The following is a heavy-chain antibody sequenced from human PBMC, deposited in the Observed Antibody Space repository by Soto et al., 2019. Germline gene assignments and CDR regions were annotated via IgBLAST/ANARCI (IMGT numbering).Heavy chain of an antibody. CDR2: IYYSGST. V-gene: IGHV4-59*01. J-gene: IGHJ4*02. Sequence: SETLSLTCTVSGVSIISYYWSWFRQPPGKGLEWIGYIYYSGSTNYNPSLKSRVTISVDTSKNQFSLKLSSVTAADTAVYYCARGYSGYDGGDYFDYWGQGTLVTVSS. D-gene: IGHD5-12*01. CDR1: GVSIISYY. CDR3: ARGYSGYDGGDYFDY.